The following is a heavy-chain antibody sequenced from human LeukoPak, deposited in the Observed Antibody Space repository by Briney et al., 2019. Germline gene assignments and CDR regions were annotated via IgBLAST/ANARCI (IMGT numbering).Heavy chain of an antibody. CDR2: INPNSGGT. CDR3: ARQYNWSYDNWFDP. J-gene: IGHJ5*02. D-gene: IGHD1-7*01. Sequence: ASVKVSCKASGYTFTAYYMHWVRQAPGQGLEWMGWINPNSGGTNCAQKFQGRVTMTRDTSISTAYMELSRLRSDDTAVYYCARQYNWSYDNWFDPWGQGTLVTVSS. V-gene: IGHV1-2*02. CDR1: GYTFTAYY.